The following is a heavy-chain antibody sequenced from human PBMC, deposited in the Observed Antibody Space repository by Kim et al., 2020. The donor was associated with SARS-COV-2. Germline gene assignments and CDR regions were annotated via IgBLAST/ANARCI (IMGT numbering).Heavy chain of an antibody. D-gene: IGHD2-2*01. V-gene: IGHV5-51*01. CDR3: ARPYCSSTSCYGPYY. J-gene: IGHJ4*02. CDR2: IYPGDSDT. CDR1: GYSFTSYW. Sequence: ESLKISCKGSGYSFTSYWIGWVRQMPGKGLEWMGIIYPGDSDTRYSPSFQGQVTISADKSISTAYLQWSSLKASDTAMYYCARPYCSSTSCYGPYYWGQGTLVTVSS.